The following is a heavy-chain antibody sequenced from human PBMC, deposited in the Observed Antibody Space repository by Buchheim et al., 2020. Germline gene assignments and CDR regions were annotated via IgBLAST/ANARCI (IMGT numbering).Heavy chain of an antibody. Sequence: QVQLVESGGGVVQAGGSLRLSCAASGFNFRRYGMHWVRRAPGKGLEWVTFIRSGGSNKFYTESVRGRFTVSRDDSTNTLFLQIDSLRAEDSAVYYCATDGPNYNIDHWGQGTL. CDR3: ATDGPNYNIDH. D-gene: IGHD1-7*01. V-gene: IGHV3-30*02. CDR1: GFNFRRYG. J-gene: IGHJ4*02. CDR2: IRSGGSNK.